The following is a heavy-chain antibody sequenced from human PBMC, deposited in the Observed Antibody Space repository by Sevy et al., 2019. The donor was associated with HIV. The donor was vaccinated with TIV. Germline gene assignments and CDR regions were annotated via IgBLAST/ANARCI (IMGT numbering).Heavy chain of an antibody. Sequence: SETLSLTCTVSADSIDSISNYYWTWVRQPPGKGLEWLGYIYHSGTNYNPSLKSRISISLDTSKKQFSLKLKSVTAADTSVYFCARDLSGWRFDYWGQGILVTVSS. J-gene: IGHJ4*02. CDR3: ARDLSGWRFDY. CDR1: ADSIDSISNYY. D-gene: IGHD6-19*01. V-gene: IGHV4-61*01. CDR2: IYHSGT.